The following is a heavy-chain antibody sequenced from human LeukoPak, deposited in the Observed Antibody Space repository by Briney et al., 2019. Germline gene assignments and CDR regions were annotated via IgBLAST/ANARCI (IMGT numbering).Heavy chain of an antibody. CDR1: NYPITSDYY. CDR3: GRAGLGTAYNRFYYYMDV. D-gene: IGHD3-9*01. Sequence: PSETLSLTCEVSNYPITSDYYWVWIRQPPGQGLEWIGQIFHNGIAHYNPSLKSRVTMSVDTSRSQFSVNLKSVTAADTAVYFYGRAGLGTAYNRFYYYMDVWGKGTTVTVSS. V-gene: IGHV4-38-2*01. J-gene: IGHJ6*03. CDR2: IFHNGIA.